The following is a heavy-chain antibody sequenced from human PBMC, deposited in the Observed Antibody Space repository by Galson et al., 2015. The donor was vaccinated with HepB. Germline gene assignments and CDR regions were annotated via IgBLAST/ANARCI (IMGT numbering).Heavy chain of an antibody. J-gene: IGHJ4*02. D-gene: IGHD1-26*01. V-gene: IGHV3-30*03. CDR1: RFIFSNYG. Sequence: SLRLSCAASRFIFSNYGMHWVRQAPGKGLEWVAAITYDGSDKYYADSVKGRFTVSRDNSNNTLYLEMNSLRAEDTALYYCTTGKPRIIMRASTGDFDSWGQGTLVTVSS. CDR2: ITYDGSDK. CDR3: TTGKPRIIMRASTGDFDS.